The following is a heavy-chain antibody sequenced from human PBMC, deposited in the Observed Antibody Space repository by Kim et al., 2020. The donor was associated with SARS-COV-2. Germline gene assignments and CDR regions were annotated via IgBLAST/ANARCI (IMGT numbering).Heavy chain of an antibody. V-gene: IGHV1-24*01. D-gene: IGHD3-22*01. CDR3: TTGGGWLPSYHGMDV. CDR2: FDPEDGET. CDR1: GYTLTELS. J-gene: IGHJ6*02. Sequence: ASVKVSCKVSGYTLTELSMHWVRQAPGKGLEWMGGFDPEDGETIYAQKFQGRVTMTEDTSTDTAYMELSSLRSEDTAVYYCTTGGGWLPSYHGMDVWGQGTTVTVSS.